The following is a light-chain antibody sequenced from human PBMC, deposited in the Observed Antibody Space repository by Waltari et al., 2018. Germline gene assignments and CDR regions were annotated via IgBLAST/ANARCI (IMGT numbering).Light chain of an antibody. CDR3: SSYTASPPHVV. CDR1: SSDVGGFNF. V-gene: IGLV2-14*03. CDR2: DVF. Sequence: QSALTQLASVSGSPGQSLSISCTGISSDVGGFNFVSWYQQHPGKAPKLMIYDVFNRPSGVSTRFSGSKSDNAASLAISGLQAEDEAVYYCSSYTASPPHVVFGGGTKVTVL. J-gene: IGLJ2*01.